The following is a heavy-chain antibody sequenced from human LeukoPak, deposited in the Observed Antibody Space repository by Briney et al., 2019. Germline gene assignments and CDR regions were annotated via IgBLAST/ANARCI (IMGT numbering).Heavy chain of an antibody. CDR1: GDSVSSNSAA. J-gene: IGHJ5*02. CDR3: AFGYCSGGSCYSGNWFDP. D-gene: IGHD2-15*01. CDR2: TYYRSKWYN. Sequence: SQTLSLTCAISGDSVSSNSAAWNWIPQSPSRGLEWLGRTYYRSKWYNDYAVSVKSRITINPDTSKNQFSLQLNSVTPEDTAVYYCAFGYCSGGSCYSGNWFDPWGQGTLVTVSS. V-gene: IGHV6-1*01.